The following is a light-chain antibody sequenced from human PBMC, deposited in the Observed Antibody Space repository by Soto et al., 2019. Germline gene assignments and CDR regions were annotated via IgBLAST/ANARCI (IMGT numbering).Light chain of an antibody. CDR3: QQLNSYPLT. CDR1: QGISSY. J-gene: IGKJ4*01. V-gene: IGKV1-9*01. Sequence: DIQLTHSPSFLSASVGDRVTITCLASQGISSYLAWYQQKPGKAPKLLIYAASTLQSGVPSRFSGSGSGTEFTLTISSLQPEDFATYYCQQLNSYPLTFGGGTKVDIK. CDR2: AAS.